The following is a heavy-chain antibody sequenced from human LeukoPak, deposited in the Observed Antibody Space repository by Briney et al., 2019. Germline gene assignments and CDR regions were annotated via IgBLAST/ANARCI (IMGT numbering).Heavy chain of an antibody. J-gene: IGHJ4*02. V-gene: IGHV4-34*01. CDR1: GGSFSGYY. CDR2: INHSGST. CDR3: ARASRNYYGSGSDWGAFDY. Sequence: PSETLSLTCAVYGGSFSGYYWSWIRQPPGKGLEWIGEINHSGSTNYNPSLKSRVTISVDTSKNQFSLKLSSVTAADTALYYCARASRNYYGSGSDWGAFDYWGQGILVTVSS. D-gene: IGHD3-10*01.